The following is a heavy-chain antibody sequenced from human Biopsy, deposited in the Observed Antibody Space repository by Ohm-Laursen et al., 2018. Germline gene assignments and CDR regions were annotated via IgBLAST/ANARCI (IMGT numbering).Heavy chain of an antibody. CDR3: ARGVLVAKYITAWYGLATDPKPNGVEYRGLDV. V-gene: IGHV4-34*10. D-gene: IGHD6-13*01. CDR1: TGSFTAYS. CDR2: IKQSGDT. J-gene: IGHJ6*02. Sequence: SDTLSLTCAVSTGSFTAYSWTWILRSPGKGLEWIGEIKQSGDTKYNPSLKSRVTISADTSKNQFYLKLTFVTAADTGLYFFARGVLVAKYITAWYGLATDPKPNGVEYRGLDVWGQGTTVTVSS.